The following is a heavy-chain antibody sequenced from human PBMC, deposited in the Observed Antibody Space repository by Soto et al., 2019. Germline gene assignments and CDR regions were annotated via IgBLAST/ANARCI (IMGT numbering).Heavy chain of an antibody. D-gene: IGHD3-9*01. CDR1: GFSLYVSGVG. CDR2: IYWNDDK. Sequence: SGPTLVNPTQTLTLTCTFSGFSLYVSGVGVGWIRQPPGKALEWLALIYWNDDKNYSPSLKNRVTITKDTSKNQVVLTMTNMDPVDTATYYCAHRPTNDILTGYYSYYFDYWGQGTPVTVS. J-gene: IGHJ4*02. CDR3: AHRPTNDILTGYYSYYFDY. V-gene: IGHV2-5*01.